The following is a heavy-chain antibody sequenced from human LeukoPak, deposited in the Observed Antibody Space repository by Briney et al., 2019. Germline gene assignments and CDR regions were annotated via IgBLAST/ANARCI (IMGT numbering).Heavy chain of an antibody. J-gene: IGHJ5*02. Sequence: HPGGSLRLSCAASGFTVSSNYMSWVRQAPGKGLEWVSVIYSGGSTYYADSVKGRFTISRDNSKNTLYLQMNSLRAEDTAVYYCARTAAITIFGAFDPWGQGTLVTVSS. CDR2: IYSGGST. D-gene: IGHD3-3*01. CDR3: ARTAAITIFGAFDP. CDR1: GFTVSSNY. V-gene: IGHV3-53*01.